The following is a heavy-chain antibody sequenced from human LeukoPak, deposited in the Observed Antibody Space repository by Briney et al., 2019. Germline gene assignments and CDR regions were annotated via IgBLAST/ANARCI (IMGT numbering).Heavy chain of an antibody. Sequence: PGGSLRLSCAASGFTVNSNYMSWVRQAPGKGLEWVSVIYSGGSTYYADSVKGRFTISRDNSRNTLYLQMNSLRAEDTAVYYCARGNYYDSSGYYCDAFDIWGQGTMVTVSS. D-gene: IGHD3-22*01. CDR2: IYSGGST. CDR1: GFTVNSNY. J-gene: IGHJ3*02. V-gene: IGHV3-53*01. CDR3: ARGNYYDSSGYYCDAFDI.